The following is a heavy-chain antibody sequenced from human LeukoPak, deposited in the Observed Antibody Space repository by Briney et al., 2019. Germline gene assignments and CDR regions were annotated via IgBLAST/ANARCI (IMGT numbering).Heavy chain of an antibody. V-gene: IGHV1-69*01. CDR3: ARDARIVGATNYLDY. D-gene: IGHD1-26*01. J-gene: IGHJ4*02. CDR1: GGTFSSYA. CDR2: IIPIFGTA. Sequence: SVKVSCKASGGTFSSYAISWVRQAPGQGLEWMGGIIPIFGTANYVQKFQGRVTITADESTSTAYMELSSLRSEDTAVYYCARDARIVGATNYLDYWGQGTLVTVSS.